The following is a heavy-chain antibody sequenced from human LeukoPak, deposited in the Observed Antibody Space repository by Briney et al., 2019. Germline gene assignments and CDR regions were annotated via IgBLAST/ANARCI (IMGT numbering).Heavy chain of an antibody. CDR1: GYSFSTYW. D-gene: IGHD3-10*01. J-gene: IGHJ6*02. CDR3: AKGVSGTYFGMDV. Sequence: GESLKISCQGSGYSFSTYWIGWVRQMPGKGLEWMGIIYPGDSDTTYSPSFQGQVTISADKSINTAYLQWSSLKASDTAIYYCAKGVSGTYFGMDVWGQGTTVTVSS. CDR2: IYPGDSDT. V-gene: IGHV5-51*01.